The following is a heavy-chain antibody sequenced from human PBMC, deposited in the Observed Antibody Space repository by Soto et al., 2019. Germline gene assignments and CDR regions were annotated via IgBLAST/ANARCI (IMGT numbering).Heavy chain of an antibody. V-gene: IGHV3-33*01. D-gene: IGHD1-26*01. J-gene: IGHJ4*02. CDR3: TRDPYGGSRYYFDS. Sequence: VQLVESGGGVVQPGRSLRLSCAASGFTFTNYGMHWVRQAPGKGLEWVAVIWYDGSNRFYADSVKGRFTISKDNSQNMLYLQMHSLRPEDTAVYYCTRDPYGGSRYYFDSWGQGTLVTVSS. CDR2: IWYDGSNR. CDR1: GFTFTNYG.